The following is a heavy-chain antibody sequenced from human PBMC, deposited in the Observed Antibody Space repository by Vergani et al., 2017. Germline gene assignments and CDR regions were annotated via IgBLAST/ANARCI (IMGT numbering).Heavy chain of an antibody. CDR1: GFTFSTHG. CDR3: VKGSTFYDSSGYXLDS. CDR2: ISYDGSGT. D-gene: IGHD3-22*01. Sequence: QVQVVESGGGVVQPGRSLRLSCVVSGFTFSTHGMHWVRQAPGKGLEWVAVISYDGSGTVYADSVKGRFTISRDNSKNTLYLQMDSLRPEDTAVYYCVKGSTFYDSSGYXLDSWGRGTLVTVSS. J-gene: IGHJ4*02. V-gene: IGHV3-30*18.